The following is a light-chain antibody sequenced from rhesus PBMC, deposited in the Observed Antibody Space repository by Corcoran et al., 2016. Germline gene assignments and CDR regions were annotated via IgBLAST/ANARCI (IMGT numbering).Light chain of an antibody. CDR1: QSVGSY. J-gene: IGKJ1*01. CDR2: GAS. V-gene: IGKV3-24*04. CDR3: QQSSNLWT. Sequence: ETVVTQSPATLSLSPGERATLSCRASQSVGSYLAWYQPKPGQAPRLLIYGASSRATGIPDRFRGSGSGTDFTLPISSLEPEDVGVYYCQQSSNLWTFGQGTKVEIK.